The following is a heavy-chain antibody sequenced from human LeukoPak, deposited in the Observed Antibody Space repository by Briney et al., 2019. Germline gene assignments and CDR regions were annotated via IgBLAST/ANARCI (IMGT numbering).Heavy chain of an antibody. V-gene: IGHV4-59*01. D-gene: IGHD3-10*01. Sequence: SETLSLTCTVSGGSISSYYWSWIRQPPGKGLEWIGYIYYSGSTNYNPSLKSRVTTSVDTSKNQFSLKLSSVTAADTAVYYCARGITMVRGVNPSIYFDYWGQGTLVTVSS. J-gene: IGHJ4*02. CDR3: ARGITMVRGVNPSIYFDY. CDR2: IYYSGST. CDR1: GGSISSYY.